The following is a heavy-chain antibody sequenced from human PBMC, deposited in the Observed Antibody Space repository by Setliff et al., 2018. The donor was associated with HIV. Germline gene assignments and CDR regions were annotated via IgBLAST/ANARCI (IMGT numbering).Heavy chain of an antibody. CDR2: IYPENSDA. J-gene: IGHJ3*02. CDR1: GYSFPNNW. D-gene: IGHD3-3*01. Sequence: GESLKFSCTGSGYSFPNNWIGWVRQMSGKGLEWMGFIYPENSDARYSPSFEGQVTISADNSNTTAYLQWSSLKASDTAMYFCARLSQRIRIFGVINRGEEFDIWGQGTMVTVSS. V-gene: IGHV5-51*01. CDR3: ARLSQRIRIFGVINRGEEFDI.